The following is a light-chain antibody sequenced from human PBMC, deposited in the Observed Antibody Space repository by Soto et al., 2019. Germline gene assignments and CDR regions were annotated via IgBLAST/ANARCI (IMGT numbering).Light chain of an antibody. CDR2: DAS. CDR1: QSVSSY. J-gene: IGKJ4*01. Sequence: EIVFTQSPATLSLSPGERATLSCRASQSVSSYLAWYQQKPGQAPRLLIYDASNRATGIPARFSGSGSGTDLTLTISSLEPEDFAVYYCQQRSNWPPVTFGGGTKVDIK. CDR3: QQRSNWPPVT. V-gene: IGKV3-11*01.